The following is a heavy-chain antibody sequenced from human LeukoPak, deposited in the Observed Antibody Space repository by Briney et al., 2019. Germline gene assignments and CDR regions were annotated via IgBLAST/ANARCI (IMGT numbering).Heavy chain of an antibody. D-gene: IGHD3-3*01. CDR1: GGSISSGGYY. CDR2: IYYSGST. CDR3: ARDHHDFWSGYSY. Sequence: SETLSLTCTVSGGSISSGGYYWSWIRQPPGKGLEWIGYIYYSGSTNYNPSLKSRVTISVDTSKNQFSLKLSSVTAADTAVYYCARDHHDFWSGYSYWGQGTLVTVSS. J-gene: IGHJ4*02. V-gene: IGHV4-61*08.